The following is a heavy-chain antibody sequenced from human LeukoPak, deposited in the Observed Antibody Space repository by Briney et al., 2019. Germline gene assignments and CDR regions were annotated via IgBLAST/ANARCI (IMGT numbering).Heavy chain of an antibody. CDR2: ISYDGSNK. J-gene: IGHJ4*02. CDR3: SRGSGWLSVY. V-gene: IGHV3-30*04. D-gene: IGHD6-19*01. Sequence: PGRSLRLSCAASGFTFSSYAMHWVRQAPGKGLEWVAVISYDGSNKYYADSVKGRFTISRDNSKNTLYLQMNSLRAEDTAVYYCSRGSGWLSVYWGQGTLVTVSS. CDR1: GFTFSSYA.